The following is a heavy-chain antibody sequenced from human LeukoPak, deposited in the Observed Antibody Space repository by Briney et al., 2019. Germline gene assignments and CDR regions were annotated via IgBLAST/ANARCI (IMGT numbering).Heavy chain of an antibody. CDR3: ARQALRYFDWLPTDY. CDR1: GYTFTGYY. J-gene: IGHJ4*02. Sequence: GASVKVSCKASGYTFTGYYMHWVRQAPGPGLEWMGWINPNSGGTNYAQKFQGRVTMTRDTSISTAYMELSRLRSDDTAVYYRARQALRYFDWLPTDYWGQGTLVTVSS. CDR2: INPNSGGT. D-gene: IGHD3-9*01. V-gene: IGHV1-2*02.